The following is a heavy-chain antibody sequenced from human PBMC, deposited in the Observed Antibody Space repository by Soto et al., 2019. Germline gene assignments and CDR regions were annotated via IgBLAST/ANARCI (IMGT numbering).Heavy chain of an antibody. J-gene: IGHJ4*02. CDR1: GGSVSGYY. CDR2: INHSGNI. D-gene: IGHD4-17*01. V-gene: IGHV4-34*01. Sequence: QVQLQQWGAGLLKPSETLSLTCAVYGGSVSGYYWSWIRQPPGKGLEWIGEINHSGNINYSPSLKSRVTMAVATSKNPLSLKLNSVTASDTAVYYCARGEVTTGVYWGQGPLVTVSS. CDR3: ARGEVTTGVY.